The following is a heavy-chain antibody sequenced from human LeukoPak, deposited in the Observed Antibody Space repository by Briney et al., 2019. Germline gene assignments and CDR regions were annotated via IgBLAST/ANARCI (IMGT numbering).Heavy chain of an antibody. CDR3: ARATYYGSGSYYNPTSKYFDY. Sequence: PSETLSLTCTVSGGSISSYYWSWIRQPPGKGLEWIGYIYYSGSTNYNPSLKSRVTISVDTSKNQFSLKLSSVTAADTAVYYCARATYYGSGSYYNPTSKYFDYWGQGTLVTVSS. V-gene: IGHV4-59*08. CDR1: GGSISSYY. J-gene: IGHJ4*02. D-gene: IGHD3-10*01. CDR2: IYYSGST.